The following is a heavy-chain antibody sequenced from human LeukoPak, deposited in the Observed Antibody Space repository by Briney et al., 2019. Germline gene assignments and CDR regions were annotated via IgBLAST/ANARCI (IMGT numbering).Heavy chain of an antibody. CDR1: GYTFTSYD. Sequence: ASVKVSCKASGYTFTSYDINWVRQATGQGLEWMGWMNPNSGNTGYAQKFQGRVTMTRDTSISTAYMELSSLRSEDTAVYYCARVPRTSGRERNYFDYWGQGTLVTVSS. J-gene: IGHJ4*02. CDR2: MNPNSGNT. D-gene: IGHD3-10*01. V-gene: IGHV1-8*01. CDR3: ARVPRTSGRERNYFDY.